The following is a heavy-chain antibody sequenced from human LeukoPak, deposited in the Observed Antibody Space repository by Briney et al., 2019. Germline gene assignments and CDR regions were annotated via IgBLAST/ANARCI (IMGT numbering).Heavy chain of an antibody. Sequence: PGGSLRLSCAASLFTLTKEAMSTVPQAPGKGLEWVSGISGGGGSTYYADSVKGRFTISRDSSKNTLYLQMNSLRAEDTAEYYCARDYGYYDYGISVRGKNWCDPWGQGTLVTVSS. J-gene: IGHJ5*02. CDR2: ISGGGGST. D-gene: IGHD4-17*01. V-gene: IGHV3-23*01. CDR3: ARDYGYYDYGISVRGKNWCDP. CDR1: LFTLTKEA.